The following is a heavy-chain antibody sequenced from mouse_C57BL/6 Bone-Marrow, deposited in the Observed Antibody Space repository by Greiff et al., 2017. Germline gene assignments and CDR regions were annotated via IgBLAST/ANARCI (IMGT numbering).Heavy chain of an antibody. V-gene: IGHV1-54*01. CDR3: ATTGTEWFAY. J-gene: IGHJ3*01. Sequence: VKLLESGAELVRPGTSVKVSCKASGYAFTNYLIEWVKQRPGQGLEWIGVINPGSGGPNYNEKFKGKATLTADKSSSTAYMQLSSLTSEDSAVYFCATTGTEWFAYWGQGTLGTVSA. CDR2: INPGSGGP. CDR1: GYAFTNYL. D-gene: IGHD4-1*02.